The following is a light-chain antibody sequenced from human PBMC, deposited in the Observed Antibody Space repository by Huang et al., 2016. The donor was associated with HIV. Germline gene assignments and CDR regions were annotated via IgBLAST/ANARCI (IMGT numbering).Light chain of an antibody. CDR3: QHYGTLFT. J-gene: IGKJ2*01. V-gene: IGKV3-20*01. Sequence: EIILTQPPATLSFSPGERATLSCRASQSVSGSNLAWYQQKLGQAPRLLIYGASTRATCIPDRFSASGSVTDFTLTISRLEPEDFAVYYCQHYGTLFTFGQGTEVEIK. CDR1: QSVSGSN. CDR2: GAS.